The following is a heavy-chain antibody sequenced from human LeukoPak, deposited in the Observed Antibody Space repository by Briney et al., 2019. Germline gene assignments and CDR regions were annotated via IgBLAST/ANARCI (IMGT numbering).Heavy chain of an antibody. J-gene: IGHJ6*03. V-gene: IGHV4-4*09. CDR3: ARLRLYYYYMDV. CDR1: GGSISSYY. CDR2: IYTSGST. Sequence: SETLSLTCTVSGGSISSYYWSWIRQPPGKGLEWIGYIYTSGSTNYNPSLKSRVTISVDTSKNHFSLKLSSVTAADTAVYYCARLRLYYYYMDVWGKGTTVTVSS.